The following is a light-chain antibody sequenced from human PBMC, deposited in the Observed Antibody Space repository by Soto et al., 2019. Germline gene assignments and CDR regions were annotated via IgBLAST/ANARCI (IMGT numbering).Light chain of an antibody. CDR2: DVT. CDR3: CSYAGYNTWV. CDR1: NSDVGGYNY. J-gene: IGLJ3*02. V-gene: IGLV2-11*01. Sequence: QSVLTQPRSVSGSPRQSVSISCTGTNSDVGGYNYVSWYQQHPAKAPRLIIYDVTNRPSGVPDRFSGSKSGNTASLTISGLQADDEADYYCCSYAGYNTWVFGGGTKVTVL.